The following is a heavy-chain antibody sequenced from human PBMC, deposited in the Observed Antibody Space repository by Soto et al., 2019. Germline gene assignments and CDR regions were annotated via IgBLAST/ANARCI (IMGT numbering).Heavy chain of an antibody. V-gene: IGHV1-46*01. CDR2: INPSGGST. D-gene: IGHD4-17*01. CDR1: GYTFTSYY. CDR3: ARDRATVTQLGWYFDL. Sequence: QVQLVQSGAEVKKPGASVKVSCKASGYTFTSYYMHWVRQAPGQGLEWMGIINPSGGSTSYAQKFQGRLTMTRDTSTSTVYMELSSLRSEDTAVYYCARDRATVTQLGWYFDLWGRGTLVTVSS. J-gene: IGHJ2*01.